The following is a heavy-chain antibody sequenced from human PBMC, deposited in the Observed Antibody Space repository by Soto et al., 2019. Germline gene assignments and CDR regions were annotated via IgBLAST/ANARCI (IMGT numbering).Heavy chain of an antibody. CDR1: GFAVSSNY. J-gene: IGHJ6*02. CDR2: IHSGGDT. Sequence: EVQLVESGGDLVQPGGSLRLSCAASGFAVSSNYMTWVRQAPGKGLEWVSVIHSGGDTHYADSVRGRFTISRDNSKNALDLQMNSLRDEDTAVYYCARSRTGTTYGGMDVWGQGTTVTVSS. D-gene: IGHD1-7*01. V-gene: IGHV3-66*01. CDR3: ARSRTGTTYGGMDV.